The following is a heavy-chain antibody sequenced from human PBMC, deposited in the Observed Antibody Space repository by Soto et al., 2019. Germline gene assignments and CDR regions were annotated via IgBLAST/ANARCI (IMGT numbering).Heavy chain of an antibody. J-gene: IGHJ6*02. CDR3: AREVRIAAAFYGMDV. Sequence: SVKVSCKASGGTFSSYGISWVRQAPGQGLEWMGRIIPILGTANYAQKFQGRVTITADESTSTAYMELSSLRSEDTAVYYCAREVRIAAAFYGMDVWGQGTAVTVSS. D-gene: IGHD6-13*01. V-gene: IGHV1-69*11. CDR2: IIPILGTA. CDR1: GGTFSSYG.